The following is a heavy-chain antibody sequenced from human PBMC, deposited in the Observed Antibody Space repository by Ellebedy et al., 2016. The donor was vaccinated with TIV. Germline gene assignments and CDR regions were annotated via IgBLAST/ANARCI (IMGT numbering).Heavy chain of an antibody. V-gene: IGHV3-53*01. CDR2: IETGGNT. D-gene: IGHD3-16*01. CDR3: ARDYASG. Sequence: GESLKISCAASGFTFSDYHMSWVRQAPGKGLEWVSVIETGGNTYYADSVKGRFTISRDNSKDTLYLQMNSLRAEDTAVYYCARDYASGWGQGTLVTVSS. J-gene: IGHJ4*02. CDR1: GFTFSDYH.